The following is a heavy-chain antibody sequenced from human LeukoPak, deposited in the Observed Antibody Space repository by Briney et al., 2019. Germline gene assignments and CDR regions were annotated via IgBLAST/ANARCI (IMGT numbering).Heavy chain of an antibody. Sequence: GGSLRLSCAASGFTFSSYAMSWVRQAPGKGLEWVSGISWNSGSIGYADSVKGRFTISRDNAKNSLYLQMNSLRAEDTALYYCAKDAAYYYDSSGYWGPYYFDYWGQGTLVTVSS. CDR1: GFTFSSYA. V-gene: IGHV3-9*01. CDR3: AKDAAYYYDSSGYWGPYYFDY. CDR2: ISWNSGSI. D-gene: IGHD3-22*01. J-gene: IGHJ4*02.